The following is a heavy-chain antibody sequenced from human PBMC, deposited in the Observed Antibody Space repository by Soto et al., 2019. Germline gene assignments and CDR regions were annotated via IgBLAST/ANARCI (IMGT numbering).Heavy chain of an antibody. CDR3: AREDSGGLDY. D-gene: IGHD2-15*01. J-gene: IGHJ4*02. Sequence: ASVKLSCKASGYTFSNYGISWVRQAPGQGLEWMGWFSSYNGDARYAQNLQGRVTMTTDTSTSTAYMELWSLRSDDTAVYYCAREDSGGLDYWGQGTLVTVSS. CDR1: GYTFSNYG. CDR2: FSSYNGDA. V-gene: IGHV1-18*01.